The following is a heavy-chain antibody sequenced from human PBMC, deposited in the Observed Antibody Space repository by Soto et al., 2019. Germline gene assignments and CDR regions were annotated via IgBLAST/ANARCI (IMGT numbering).Heavy chain of an antibody. CDR1: GFTFSSYG. D-gene: IGHD3-10*01. V-gene: IGHV3-30*18. Sequence: QVQLVESGGGVVQPGRSLRLSCAASGFTFSSYGMHWVRQAPGKGLEWVAVISYDGSNKYYADSVKGRFTISRDNSKNTLYLQMNSLRAEDTAVYYCAKDQDGSRSYYNYFDYWGQGTLVTVSS. CDR3: AKDQDGSRSYYNYFDY. J-gene: IGHJ4*02. CDR2: ISYDGSNK.